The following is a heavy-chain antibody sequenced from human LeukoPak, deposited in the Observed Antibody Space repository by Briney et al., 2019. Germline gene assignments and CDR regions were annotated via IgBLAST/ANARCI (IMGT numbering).Heavy chain of an antibody. J-gene: IGHJ4*02. CDR3: PRVEPGEYYFDY. Sequence: GASVKVSCKASGGTFSSYAISWVRQAPGQGLEWMGRIIPILGIANYAQKFQGRVTITADKSTSTADMELSSLRSEDTAVYYCPRVEPGEYYFDYWGQGTLVTVSS. CDR2: IIPILGIA. V-gene: IGHV1-69*04. CDR1: GGTFSSYA. D-gene: IGHD1-1*01.